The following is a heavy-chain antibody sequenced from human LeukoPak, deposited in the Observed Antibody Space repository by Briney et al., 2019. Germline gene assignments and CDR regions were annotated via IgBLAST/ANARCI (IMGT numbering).Heavy chain of an antibody. D-gene: IGHD6-19*01. CDR3: AREDWAVAGAFDY. Sequence: DPSETLSLTCAVYGGSFSGYYWSWIRQPPGKGLEWIGEINHSGSTNYNPSLKSRVTISVDTSKNQFSLKLSSVTAADTAVYYCAREDWAVAGAFDYWGQGTLVTVSS. CDR1: GGSFSGYY. CDR2: INHSGST. V-gene: IGHV4-34*01. J-gene: IGHJ4*02.